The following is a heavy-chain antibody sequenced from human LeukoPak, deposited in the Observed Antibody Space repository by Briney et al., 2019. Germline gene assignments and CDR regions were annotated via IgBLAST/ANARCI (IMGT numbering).Heavy chain of an antibody. CDR3: AREVQLLWFGELLSWFDP. Sequence: PSETLSLTCTVPGGSISSYYWSWIPQPPGKGLEWIGYTYYSGSTDYNPSLKSRVTISVDTSKNQFSLKLSSVTAADTAVYYCAREVQLLWFGELLSWFDPWGQGTLVTVSS. D-gene: IGHD3-10*01. CDR1: GGSISSYY. CDR2: TYYSGST. V-gene: IGHV4-59*01. J-gene: IGHJ5*02.